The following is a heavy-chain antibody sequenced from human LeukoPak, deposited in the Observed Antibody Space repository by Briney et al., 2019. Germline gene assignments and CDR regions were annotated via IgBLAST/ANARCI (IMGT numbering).Heavy chain of an antibody. J-gene: IGHJ6*02. CDR3: ARVTIASVAATHYYYGMDV. CDR1: GGSISSYY. Sequence: PSETLSLTCTVSGGSISSYYWSWIRQPPGKGLEWIGYIYYSGSTYYNPSLKSRVTISVDTSKNQFSLKLSSVTAADTAVYYCARVTIASVAATHYYYGMDVWGQGTTVTVSS. CDR2: IYYSGST. V-gene: IGHV4-59*06. D-gene: IGHD2-15*01.